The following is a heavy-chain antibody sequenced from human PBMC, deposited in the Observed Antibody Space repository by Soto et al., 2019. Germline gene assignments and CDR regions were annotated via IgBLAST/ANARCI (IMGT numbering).Heavy chain of an antibody. CDR2: ISYDGSNK. Sequence: QVQLVESGGGVVQPGRSLRLSCAASGFTFSSFAMHWVRQAPGKGLEWVAAISYDGSNKYYADSVKGRFTISRDNSKNTLYLQMNSLRAEYTAVSFCAVQWGYWGQGTLVTVSS. V-gene: IGHV3-30-3*01. D-gene: IGHD2-8*01. J-gene: IGHJ4*02. CDR1: GFTFSSFA. CDR3: AVQWGY.